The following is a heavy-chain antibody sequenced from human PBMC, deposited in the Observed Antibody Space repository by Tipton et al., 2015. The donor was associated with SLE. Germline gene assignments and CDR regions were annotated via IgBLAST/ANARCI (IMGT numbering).Heavy chain of an antibody. CDR3: ARGGIAVAALCFDP. D-gene: IGHD6-19*01. Sequence: TLSLTCTVSGGSISSSSYYWCWIRQPPGKRLEWIGSIYYSGSTYYNPSLKSRVTISVDTSKNQFSLKLSSVTAADTAVYYCARGGIAVAALCFDPWGQGTLV. CDR2: IYYSGST. J-gene: IGHJ5*02. CDR1: GGSISSSSYY. V-gene: IGHV4-39*07.